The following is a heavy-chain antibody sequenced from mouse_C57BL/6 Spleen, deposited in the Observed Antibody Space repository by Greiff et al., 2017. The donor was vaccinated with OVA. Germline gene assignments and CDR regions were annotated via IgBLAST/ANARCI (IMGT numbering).Heavy chain of an antibody. Sequence: VQLQQSGPELVKPGASVKISCKASGYAFSSSWMNWVKQRPGKGLEWIGRIYPGDGDTNYNGKFKGKATLTADKSSSTAYMQLSSLTSEDSAVYFCAYSSGYVPWFAYWGQGTLVTVSA. CDR1: GYAFSSSW. D-gene: IGHD3-2*02. J-gene: IGHJ3*01. CDR2: IYPGDGDT. CDR3: AYSSGYVPWFAY. V-gene: IGHV1-82*01.